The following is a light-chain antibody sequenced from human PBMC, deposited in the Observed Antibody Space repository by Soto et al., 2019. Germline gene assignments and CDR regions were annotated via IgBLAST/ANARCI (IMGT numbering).Light chain of an antibody. CDR2: KAS. J-gene: IGKJ1*01. CDR1: QSISSW. CDR3: LIQGR. V-gene: IGKV1-5*03. Sequence: DIQMNKSPATLSASVGDRVTITCRASQSISSWLAWYQQKPGKAPKLLIYKASSLESGVPSRFSGSGSGTEFIFSIGSEQTGDFSTDSCLIQGRFGQGTKV.